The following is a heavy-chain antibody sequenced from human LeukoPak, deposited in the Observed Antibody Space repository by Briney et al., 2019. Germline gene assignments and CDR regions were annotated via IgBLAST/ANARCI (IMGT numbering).Heavy chain of an antibody. J-gene: IGHJ5*02. Sequence: GASVKVSCKASGDTLTNYGISWVRQAPGQGLEWMGGIIPIFGTANYAQKFQGRVTITTDESTSTAYMELSSLRSEDTAVYYCARDIVVVHWFDPWGQGTLVTVSS. V-gene: IGHV1-69*05. CDR2: IIPIFGTA. CDR3: ARDIVVVHWFDP. CDR1: GDTLTNYG. D-gene: IGHD2-2*01.